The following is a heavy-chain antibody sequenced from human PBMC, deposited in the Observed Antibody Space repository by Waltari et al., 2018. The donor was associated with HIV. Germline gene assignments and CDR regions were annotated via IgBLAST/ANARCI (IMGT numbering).Heavy chain of an antibody. Sequence: QVQLQESGPGLVKPSETLSLTCPVSGGSISSYYWSWIRQPAGKGPEWLVRIYTSGSTNYNPSLKSRVTMSVDTSKNQFSLKLSSVTAADTAVYYCARGGIAVVPAAIRRSPSAPSQQYYFDYWGQGTLVTVSS. D-gene: IGHD2-2*01. CDR2: IYTSGST. V-gene: IGHV4-4*07. J-gene: IGHJ4*02. CDR1: GGSISSYY. CDR3: ARGGIAVVPAAIRRSPSAPSQQYYFDY.